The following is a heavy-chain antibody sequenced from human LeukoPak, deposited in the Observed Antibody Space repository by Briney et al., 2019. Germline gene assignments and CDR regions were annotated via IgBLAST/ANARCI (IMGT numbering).Heavy chain of an antibody. CDR2: ISWNSGRI. V-gene: IGHV3-9*01. CDR3: AKDEYDILTGPGAA. Sequence: QSGGSLRLSCAASGFIFTNFAMHWVRQAPGKGLEWVSGISWNSGRIGYADSVKGRFTISRDNAKNSLYLQMNSLRDEDTALYYCAKDEYDILTGPGAAWGQGTLVTVSS. D-gene: IGHD3-9*01. J-gene: IGHJ5*02. CDR1: GFIFTNFA.